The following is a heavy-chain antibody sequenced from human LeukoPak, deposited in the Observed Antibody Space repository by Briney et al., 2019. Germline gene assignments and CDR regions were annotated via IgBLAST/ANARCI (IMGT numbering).Heavy chain of an antibody. CDR3: ARGWGSTSSNYFDP. CDR1: GDSITSGNFY. Sequence: SETLFLTCTVSGDSITSGNFYWTWIRQPAGKGLEWIGRIYGSGSTNYSPSLRSRVTISIDTSKNQFSLKVNSVTAADTAVYYCARGWGSTSSNYFDPWGQGTLVTVFS. D-gene: IGHD2-2*01. CDR2: IYGSGST. J-gene: IGHJ5*02. V-gene: IGHV4-61*02.